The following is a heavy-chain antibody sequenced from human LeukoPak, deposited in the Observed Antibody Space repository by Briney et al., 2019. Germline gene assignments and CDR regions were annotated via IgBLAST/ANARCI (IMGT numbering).Heavy chain of an antibody. CDR3: ARAPWEVLDNFEY. J-gene: IGHJ4*02. CDR1: GYTFTSYD. V-gene: IGHV1-8*01. CDR2: MNPNSGNT. Sequence: ASVKVSCKASGYTFTSYDINWVRQATGQGLEWMGWMNPNSGNTGYAQKFQGRVTMTRNTSISTAYMELSSLRSEDAAVYCCARAPWEVLDNFEYWGQGTLVTVSS. D-gene: IGHD1-26*01.